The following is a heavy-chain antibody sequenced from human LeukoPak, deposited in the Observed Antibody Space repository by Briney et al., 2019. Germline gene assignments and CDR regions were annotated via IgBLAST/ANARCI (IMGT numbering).Heavy chain of an antibody. V-gene: IGHV1-2*06. D-gene: IGHD3-22*01. CDR3: ASSYDSNGYFQY. Sequence: ASVKVSCKASGYTFTSYDINWVRQAPGQGLEWVGRINPNNGATNYAQKFQGRITMTRDTSITTAYMELNSLKSDDTAVYYCASSYDSNGYFQYWGQGSLVTVSS. J-gene: IGHJ4*02. CDR2: INPNNGAT. CDR1: GYTFTSYD.